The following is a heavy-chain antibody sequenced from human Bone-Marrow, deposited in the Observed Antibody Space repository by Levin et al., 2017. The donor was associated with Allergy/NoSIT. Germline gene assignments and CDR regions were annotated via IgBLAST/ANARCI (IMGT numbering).Heavy chain of an antibody. CDR3: AREGLAVAGYYFDA. J-gene: IGHJ4*02. Sequence: PGGSLRLSCAASGFTFSSYAMSWVRQAPGKGLEWVSSISGTGTITHYAESVKGRFTISRDISKNMLHLQMNSLRVEDTAIYFCAREGLAVAGYYFDAWGQGTLVTVSS. D-gene: IGHD6-19*01. CDR2: ISGTGTIT. CDR1: GFTFSSYA. V-gene: IGHV3-23*01.